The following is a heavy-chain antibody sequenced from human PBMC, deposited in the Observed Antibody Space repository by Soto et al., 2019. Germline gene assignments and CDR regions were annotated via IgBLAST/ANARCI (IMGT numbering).Heavy chain of an antibody. J-gene: IGHJ4*02. D-gene: IGHD1-26*01. V-gene: IGHV1-69*13. CDR1: GGTFSSYA. CDR3: ARDREQGSGSYSHFDY. CDR2: IIPIFGTA. Sequence: SVKVSCKASGGTFSSYAISWVRQAPGQGLEWMGGIIPIFGTANYAQKFQGRVTITADESTSTAYMELSSLRSEDTAVYYCARDREQGSGSYSHFDYWGQGTMVTVYS.